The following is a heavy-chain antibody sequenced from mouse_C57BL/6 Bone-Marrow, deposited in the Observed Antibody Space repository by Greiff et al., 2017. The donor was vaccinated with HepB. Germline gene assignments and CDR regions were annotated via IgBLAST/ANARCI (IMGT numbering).Heavy chain of an antibody. V-gene: IGHV1-15*01. CDR3: TRNPSMDY. J-gene: IGHJ4*01. Sequence: VQLQQSGAELVRPGASVTLSCKASGYTFTDYEMHWVKQTPVHGLEWIGAIDPETGGTAYNQKFKGKAILTADKSSSTAYMELRSLTSEDSAVYYCTRNPSMDYWGQGTSVTVSS. CDR2: IDPETGGT. CDR1: GYTFTDYE.